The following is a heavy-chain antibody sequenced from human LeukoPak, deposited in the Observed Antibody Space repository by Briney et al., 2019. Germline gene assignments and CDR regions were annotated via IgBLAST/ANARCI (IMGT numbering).Heavy chain of an antibody. CDR1: GGSFSGYY. V-gene: IGHV4-34*01. Sequence: SETLSLTCAVYGGSFSGYYWSWIRQPPGKGLEWIGEINHSGSTNYNPSLKSRVTISVDTSKNQFSLKLSSVTAADTAVYYCASRTAYGMDVRGQGTTVTVSS. CDR3: ASRTAYGMDV. J-gene: IGHJ6*02. CDR2: INHSGST.